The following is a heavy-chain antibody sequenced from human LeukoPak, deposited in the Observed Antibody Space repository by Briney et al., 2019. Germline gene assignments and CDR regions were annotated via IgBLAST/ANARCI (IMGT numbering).Heavy chain of an antibody. D-gene: IGHD4-17*01. J-gene: IGHJ6*02. Sequence: PSETLSLTCTVSGGSISSYYWSWIRQPAGKGLEWIGRIYTSGSTNYNPSLKSRVTMSVDTSKNQFSLKLSSVTAADTAVYYCARFYPDYGDYHGSGMDVWGQGTTVTVS. V-gene: IGHV4-4*07. CDR1: GGSISSYY. CDR2: IYTSGST. CDR3: ARFYPDYGDYHGSGMDV.